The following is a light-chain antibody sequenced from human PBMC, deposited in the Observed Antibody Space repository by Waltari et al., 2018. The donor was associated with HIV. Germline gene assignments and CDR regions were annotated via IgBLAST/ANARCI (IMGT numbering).Light chain of an antibody. J-gene: IGLJ2*01. CDR1: ASKTGGKL. CDR2: SNN. CDR3: AVWDDSLNGHVV. Sequence: QSVLVQPPSASATPGRRVTISCPGSASKTGGKLVHAYQVLPGTAPKLLIHSNNQRPSGVPDRFSGSTSGTSASLTIGGLQSEDEADYYCAVWDDSLNGHVVFGAGTKVTVL. V-gene: IGLV1-44*01.